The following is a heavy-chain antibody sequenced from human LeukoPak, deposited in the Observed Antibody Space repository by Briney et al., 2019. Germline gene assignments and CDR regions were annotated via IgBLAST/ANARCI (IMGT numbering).Heavy chain of an antibody. CDR3: AKYGRGNWFDP. Sequence: GGSLRLSCAASGFTFDDYAMHWVRQAPGKGLEWVSGISWNSGSIGYADSVKGRFTISRDNAKNSLYLQMNSLRAGDTAVYYCAKYGRGNWFDPWGQGTLVTVSS. CDR1: GFTFDDYA. CDR2: ISWNSGSI. J-gene: IGHJ5*02. D-gene: IGHD1-26*01. V-gene: IGHV3-9*01.